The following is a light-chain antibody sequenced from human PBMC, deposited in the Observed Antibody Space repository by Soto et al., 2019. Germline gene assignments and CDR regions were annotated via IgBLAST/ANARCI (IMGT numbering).Light chain of an antibody. J-gene: IGKJ5*01. V-gene: IGKV3-20*01. CDR2: GVS. CDR3: QQYGSSPLIT. Sequence: EIVLTQSPGTLSLSPGQRATLSCRASQRLSASDIAWYQQKPGQAHKFLIYGVSSRATGIPDRFSGSGSGTDFTLTISRLEPEDFAVYHCQQYGSSPLITFGQGTRLEIK. CDR1: QRLSASD.